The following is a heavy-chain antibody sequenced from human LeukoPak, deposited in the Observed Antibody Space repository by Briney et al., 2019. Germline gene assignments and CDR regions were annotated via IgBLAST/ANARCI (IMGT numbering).Heavy chain of an antibody. V-gene: IGHV4-59*12. Sequence: PETLSLTCTASGGSLSSYYWSWIRQPPGQGLEWIRDIYYSGSTNYNPSLKSRVTISVDTSKNQFSLKLSSVTAADTAVYYCARATRYSSSWYSQDAFDIWGQGTMVTVSS. D-gene: IGHD6-13*01. CDR3: ARATRYSSSWYSQDAFDI. J-gene: IGHJ3*02. CDR2: IYYSGST. CDR1: GGSLSSYY.